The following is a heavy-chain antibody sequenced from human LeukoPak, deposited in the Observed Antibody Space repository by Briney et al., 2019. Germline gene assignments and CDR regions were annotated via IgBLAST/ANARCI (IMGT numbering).Heavy chain of an antibody. D-gene: IGHD5-12*01. CDR1: GGSISSSSYY. V-gene: IGHV4-39*07. CDR2: IYYSGST. CDR3: ARDRATVFDY. Sequence: SETLSLTCTVSGGSISSSSYYWGWIRQPPGKGLEWIGSIYYSGSTYYNPSLKSRVTISVDTSKNQFSLKLSSATAADTAVYYCARDRATVFDYWGQGTLVTVSS. J-gene: IGHJ4*02.